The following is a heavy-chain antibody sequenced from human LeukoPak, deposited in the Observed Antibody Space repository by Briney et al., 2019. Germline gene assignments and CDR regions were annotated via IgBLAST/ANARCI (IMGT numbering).Heavy chain of an antibody. CDR3: ARGGYYYGSEYY. Sequence: ASVKVSCKASGGTFSSYAISWVRQAPGQGLEWMGGIIPIFGTANYAQKFQGRVTITADESTSTAYMELSSLRSEDTAVYYCARGGYYYGSEYYWGQGTLVTVSS. V-gene: IGHV1-69*13. CDR2: IIPIFGTA. CDR1: GGTFSSYA. J-gene: IGHJ4*02. D-gene: IGHD3-10*01.